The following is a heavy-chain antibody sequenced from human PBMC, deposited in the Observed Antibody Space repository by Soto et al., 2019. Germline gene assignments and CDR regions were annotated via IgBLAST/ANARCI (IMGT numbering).Heavy chain of an antibody. CDR3: ARTYDDSGPNSGGYGFDI. V-gene: IGHV4-39*07. J-gene: IGHJ3*02. D-gene: IGHD3-22*01. Sequence: SLTCTVSGGSISSSSYYWGWIRQPPGKGLEWIGSIYYSGSTSYNPSLKSRVTISLDTSKNQFSLKLSSVTAADTAVYYCARTYDDSGPNSGGYGFDIWGPGTMVTVSS. CDR1: GGSISSSSYY. CDR2: IYYSGST.